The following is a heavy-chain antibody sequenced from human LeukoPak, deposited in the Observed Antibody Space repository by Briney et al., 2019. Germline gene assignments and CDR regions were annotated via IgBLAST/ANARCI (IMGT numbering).Heavy chain of an antibody. CDR1: GFTFSTYE. V-gene: IGHV3-48*03. J-gene: IGHJ4*02. D-gene: IGHD5-24*01. CDR3: ARVVRDGYNRIDY. CDR2: ISGTGTTI. Sequence: GGSLRLSCAASGFTFSTYEMNWVRQAPGKGLEWGSYISGTGTTIYYADSVKGRFTISRDNAKNSLYLQMNSLRAEDTAVYYCARVVRDGYNRIDYWGQGTLVTVSS.